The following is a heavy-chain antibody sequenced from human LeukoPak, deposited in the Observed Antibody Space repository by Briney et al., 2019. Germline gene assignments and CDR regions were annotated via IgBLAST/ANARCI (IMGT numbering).Heavy chain of an antibody. CDR3: ATLSLGLSSNRFDY. J-gene: IGHJ4*02. CDR1: GFTFSSYW. CDR2: INSDGSST. Sequence: GGSLRLSCAASGFTFSSYWMHWVRQAPGKGLVWVSRINSDGSSTSYADSVKGRFTISRDNAKNTLYLQMNSLRAEDTAVYYCATLSLGLSSNRFDYWGQGTLVTVSS. V-gene: IGHV3-74*01. D-gene: IGHD2-2*01.